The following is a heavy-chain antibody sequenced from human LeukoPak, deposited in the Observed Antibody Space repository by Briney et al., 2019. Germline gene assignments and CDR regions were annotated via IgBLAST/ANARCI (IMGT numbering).Heavy chain of an antibody. D-gene: IGHD3-22*01. J-gene: IGHJ6*03. CDR3: AITDSRDYYYYYMDV. CDR1: GGTFSSYA. V-gene: IGHV1-69*05. Sequence: SVKVSCKASGGTFSSYAISWVRQAPGQGLEWMGGIIPIFGTANYAQKFQGRVTITTDESTSTAYMELSSLRSEDTAVYYCAITDSRDYYYYYMDVWGKGTTVTVPS. CDR2: IIPIFGTA.